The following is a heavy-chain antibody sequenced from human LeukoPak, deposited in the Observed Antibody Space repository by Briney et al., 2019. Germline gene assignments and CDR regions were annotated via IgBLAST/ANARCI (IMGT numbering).Heavy chain of an antibody. CDR2: IGSYI. J-gene: IGHJ4*02. D-gene: IGHD1-26*01. Sequence: GGSLRLSCAASGFTFSTYSMNWVRQAPGKGLEWVSSIGSYIYYADSVKGRFTISRDNAKNSLYLQMNSLRAADTAVYYCARVEVGARGYDYWGQGTLVTVSS. V-gene: IGHV3-21*01. CDR3: ARVEVGARGYDY. CDR1: GFTFSTYS.